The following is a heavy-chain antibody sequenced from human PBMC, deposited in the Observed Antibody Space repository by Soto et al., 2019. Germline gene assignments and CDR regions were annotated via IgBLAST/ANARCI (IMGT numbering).Heavy chain of an antibody. CDR1: GGSISSGDYY. J-gene: IGHJ3*02. CDR3: AQGSWSSGYYYYQAFDI. D-gene: IGHD3-22*01. V-gene: IGHV4-30-4*01. Sequence: QVQLQESGPGLVKPSQTLSLTCTVSGGSISSGDYYWSWIRQPPGKGLEWIGYIYYSGSTYYNPSLKSRVTISVDTSKTQFSLKLSSVTAADTAVYYCAQGSWSSGYYYYQAFDIWGQGTMVTVSS. CDR2: IYYSGST.